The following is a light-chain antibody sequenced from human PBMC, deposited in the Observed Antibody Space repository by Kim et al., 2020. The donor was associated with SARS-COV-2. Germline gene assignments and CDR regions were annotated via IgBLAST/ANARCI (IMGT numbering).Light chain of an antibody. Sequence: DIQMTQSPSTLSASIGDRVTITCRASQSIVTWLAWYQQKPGKAPKLLIFKESTLQSGVPARFSGRGSGTEFTLTISSLQPDDFATFYCQQYNSYPWTFGQGTKVEIK. CDR2: KES. V-gene: IGKV1-5*03. J-gene: IGKJ1*01. CDR1: QSIVTW. CDR3: QQYNSYPWT.